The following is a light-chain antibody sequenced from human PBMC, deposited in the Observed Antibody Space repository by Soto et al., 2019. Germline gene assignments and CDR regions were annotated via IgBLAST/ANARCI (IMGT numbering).Light chain of an antibody. V-gene: IGKV3-20*01. Sequence: EIGMTQSPATLSVSPGERATLSCRASQSVSSNLAWYQQKPGQAPRLLIYDASNRATGIPDRFSGSGSGTDFILTINRLEPEDFAVYYCQEFASNFGGGTKVDIK. CDR1: QSVSSN. CDR3: QEFASN. CDR2: DAS. J-gene: IGKJ4*01.